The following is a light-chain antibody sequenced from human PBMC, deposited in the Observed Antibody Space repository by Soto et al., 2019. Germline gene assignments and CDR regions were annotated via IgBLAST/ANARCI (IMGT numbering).Light chain of an antibody. CDR1: SGPSGYA. CDR2: LHSDGSH. J-gene: IGLJ3*02. CDR3: QTWGSGIVV. Sequence: QSVLTQSTSASASLGASVKLTCTLSSGPSGYAVAWHQQPPGKGPRYLMKLHSDGSHFKGGGIPDRFSGSSSGADRYLTISSLQSEDEADYYCQTWGSGIVVFGGGTKVTVL. V-gene: IGLV4-69*01.